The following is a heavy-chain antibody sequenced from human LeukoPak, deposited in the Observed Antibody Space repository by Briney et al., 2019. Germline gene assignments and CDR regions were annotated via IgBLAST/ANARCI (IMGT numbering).Heavy chain of an antibody. D-gene: IGHD3-22*01. V-gene: IGHV3-23*01. Sequence: GGSLRLSCAASGFTFSSYGMSWVRQAPGKGLEWVSAISGSGGSTYYADSVKGRFTISRDNSKNTLYLQMNSLRAEDTAVYYCAKLVRAVVTVDYWGQGTLVTASS. CDR3: AKLVRAVVTVDY. CDR1: GFTFSSYG. CDR2: ISGSGGST. J-gene: IGHJ4*02.